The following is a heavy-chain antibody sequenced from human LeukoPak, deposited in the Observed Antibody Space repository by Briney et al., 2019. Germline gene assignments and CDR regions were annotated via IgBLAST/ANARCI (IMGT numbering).Heavy chain of an antibody. CDR1: GFSFGRYW. V-gene: IGHV3-7*03. CDR2: IRHDGSEK. J-gene: IGHJ6*02. CDR3: ARAMDV. Sequence: GGSLRLSCAASGFSFGRYWMSWVRRAPGKGLEWVANIRHDGSEKHYVDSVKGRFTISRDNAKNSLYLQMNSLRAEDTAVCYCARAMDVWGQGTAVTVSS.